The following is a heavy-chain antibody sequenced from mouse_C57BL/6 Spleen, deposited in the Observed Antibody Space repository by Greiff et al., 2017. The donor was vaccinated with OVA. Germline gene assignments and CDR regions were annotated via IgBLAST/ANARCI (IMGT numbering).Heavy chain of an antibody. J-gene: IGHJ2*01. D-gene: IGHD2-13*01. CDR3: ASGVYGDYYYFDY. Sequence: VKLQESGAELVRPGASVKLSCKASGYTFTDYYINWVKQRPGQGLEWIARIYPGSGNTYYNEKFKGKATLTAEKSSSTAYMQLSSLTSEDSAVYFCASGVYGDYYYFDYWGQGTTLTVSS. V-gene: IGHV1-76*01. CDR2: IYPGSGNT. CDR1: GYTFTDYY.